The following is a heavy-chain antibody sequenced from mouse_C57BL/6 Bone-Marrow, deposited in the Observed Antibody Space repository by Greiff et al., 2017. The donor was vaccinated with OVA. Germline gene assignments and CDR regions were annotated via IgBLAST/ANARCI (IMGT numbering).Heavy chain of an antibody. J-gene: IGHJ4*01. V-gene: IGHV1-52*01. D-gene: IGHD1-1*01. Sequence: QVQLKQPGAELVRPGSSVKLSCKASGYTFTSYWMHWVKQRPIQGLEWIGNIDPSDSETHYNQKFKDKATLTVDKSSSTAYMQLSSLTSEDSAVYYCARRGYSSSYAMDYWGQGTSVTVSS. CDR1: GYTFTSYW. CDR3: ARRGYSSSYAMDY. CDR2: IDPSDSET.